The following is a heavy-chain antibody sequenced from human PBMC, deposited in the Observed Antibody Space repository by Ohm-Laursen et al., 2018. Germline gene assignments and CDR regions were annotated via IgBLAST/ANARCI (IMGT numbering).Heavy chain of an antibody. CDR2: ISYDGSNE. J-gene: IGHJ4*02. D-gene: IGHD2-21*02. CDR3: AKDRRDSDRYFDY. CDR1: GFTFSRYG. Sequence: RSLRLSCAASGFTFSRYGMHWVRQAPGKGLERGAVISYDGSNEDYADSVKRRFTISRDNSKNTLFLQMNSLRAEDTAVYYCAKDRRDSDRYFDYWGQGTRVTVSS. V-gene: IGHV3-30*18.